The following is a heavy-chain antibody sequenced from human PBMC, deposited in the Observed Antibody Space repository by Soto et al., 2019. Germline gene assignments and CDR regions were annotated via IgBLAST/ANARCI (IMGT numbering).Heavy chain of an antibody. CDR1: GYTFTCYG. CDR2: INAGNGNT. Sequence: GASVKVSCKASGYTFTCYGISWVRQAPGQRLEWMGWINAGNGNTKYSQKFQGRVTITRDTSASTAYMELSSLRSEDTAVYYCARDAIPFDYWGQGTLVTVSS. V-gene: IGHV1-3*01. J-gene: IGHJ4*02. CDR3: ARDAIPFDY.